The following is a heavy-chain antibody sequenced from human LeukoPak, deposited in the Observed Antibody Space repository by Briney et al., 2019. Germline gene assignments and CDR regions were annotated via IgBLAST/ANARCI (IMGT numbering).Heavy chain of an antibody. CDR3: ATLWFGDYYYYYMDV. CDR1: GGSISSYY. D-gene: IGHD3-10*01. CDR2: IYTSGST. J-gene: IGHJ6*03. V-gene: IGHV4-4*07. Sequence: SETLSLTCTVSGGSISSYYWSWIRQPAGKGLEWIGRIYTSGSTNYNPSLKSRVTMSVDTSKNQFSLRLSSVTAADTAVYYCATLWFGDYYYYYMDVWGKGTTVTVSS.